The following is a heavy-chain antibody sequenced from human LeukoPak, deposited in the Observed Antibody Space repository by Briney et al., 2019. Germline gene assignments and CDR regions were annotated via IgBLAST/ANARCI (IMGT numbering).Heavy chain of an antibody. J-gene: IGHJ5*02. Sequence: GESLKISCKGSGYSYTSYWISWVRQMPGKGLEWMGRIDPSDSYTNYSPSFQGHVTISADKSISTAYLQWSSLKASDTAMYYCARTHSSSWYWFDPWGQGTLVTVSS. V-gene: IGHV5-10-1*01. CDR3: ARTHSSSWYWFDP. CDR1: GYSYTSYW. CDR2: IDPSDSYT. D-gene: IGHD6-13*01.